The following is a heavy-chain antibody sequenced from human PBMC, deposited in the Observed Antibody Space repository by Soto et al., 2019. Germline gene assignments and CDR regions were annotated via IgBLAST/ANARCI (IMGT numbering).Heavy chain of an antibody. CDR1: GYTFSDYY. J-gene: IGHJ5*02. D-gene: IGHD3-16*01. CDR3: ARGGREVPRIPYDT. Sequence: QVQLVQSGAEVKKPGASVYVSCKASGYTFSDYYVHWVRQAPGQGLEWMGWINPNVGGTNYARKFQGRVSMTRDTSISTVYMKVTRLSPDDTAIYYCARGGREVPRIPYDTWGQGTRVTVSS. V-gene: IGHV1-2*02. CDR2: INPNVGGT.